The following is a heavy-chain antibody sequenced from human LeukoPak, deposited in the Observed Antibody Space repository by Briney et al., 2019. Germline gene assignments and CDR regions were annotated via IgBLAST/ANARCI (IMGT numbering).Heavy chain of an antibody. D-gene: IGHD6-19*01. J-gene: IGHJ4*02. V-gene: IGHV3-30*04. CDR2: ISYDGSNK. CDR3: ARVSYSSGWYGNFDY. CDR1: GFTFSSYA. Sequence: GRSLRLSCAASGFTFSSYAMHWVRQAPGKGLEWVAVISYDGSNKYYADSVKGRFTISRDNSKNTLYLQMNSLRAEDTAVYYCARVSYSSGWYGNFDYWGQGTLVTVSS.